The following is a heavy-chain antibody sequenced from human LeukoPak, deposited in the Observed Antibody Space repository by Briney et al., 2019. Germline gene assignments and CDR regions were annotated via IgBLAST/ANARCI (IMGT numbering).Heavy chain of an antibody. CDR3: AKNVAAAGTESYFDY. D-gene: IGHD6-13*01. J-gene: IGHJ4*02. CDR1: GFNLCSYA. Sequence: GSLRLSCAASGFNLCSYAMGWVRQAPREGLEWVSAISGSGGSTYYADSVKGRFTISRDNSKNTLYLQMNSLRAEDTAVYYCAKNVAAAGTESYFDYWGQGTLVTVSS. V-gene: IGHV3-23*01. CDR2: ISGSGGST.